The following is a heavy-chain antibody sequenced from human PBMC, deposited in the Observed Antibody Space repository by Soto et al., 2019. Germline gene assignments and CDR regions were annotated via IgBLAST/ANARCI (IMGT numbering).Heavy chain of an antibody. J-gene: IGHJ5*02. Sequence: VQLVESGAEVKKPGSSVKVSCKASGGTFSSYAISWVRQAPGQGLEWMGGIIPIFGTANYAQKFQGRVTITADESTSTAYMELSSLRSEDTAVYYCARAFLEYYYDSSGYQTRFDPWGQGTLVTVSS. V-gene: IGHV1-69*01. CDR3: ARAFLEYYYDSSGYQTRFDP. CDR1: GGTFSSYA. D-gene: IGHD3-22*01. CDR2: IIPIFGTA.